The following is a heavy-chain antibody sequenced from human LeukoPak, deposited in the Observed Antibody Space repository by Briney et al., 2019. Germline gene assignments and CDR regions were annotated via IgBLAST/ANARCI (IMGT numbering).Heavy chain of an antibody. Sequence: GGSLRLSCAASGFTFSNYWMSWVRQAPGKGLEWVANIKQDGSEKYYVDSVKGRFTISRDNAKNSLYLQMNSLRAEDTAVYYCARDLLPYYYGMDVWGQGTTVTVSS. V-gene: IGHV3-7*03. CDR1: GFTFSNYW. J-gene: IGHJ6*02. CDR3: ARDLLPYYYGMDV. CDR2: IKQDGSEK.